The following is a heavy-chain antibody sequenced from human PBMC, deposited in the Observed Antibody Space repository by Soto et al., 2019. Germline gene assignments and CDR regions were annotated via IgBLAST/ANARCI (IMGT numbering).Heavy chain of an antibody. J-gene: IGHJ6*02. V-gene: IGHV1-69*12. Sequence: QVQLVQSGAEVKKPGSSVKVSCKASGGTFSSYAISWVRQAPGQGLEWMGGILPIVGTADYAQKFQGRVTIPADESTSTAYVELSSLRSEDTAVYYCAKHPENYYYGMDVWGQGTTVTVSS. CDR3: AKHPENYYYGMDV. CDR2: ILPIVGTA. CDR1: GGTFSSYA.